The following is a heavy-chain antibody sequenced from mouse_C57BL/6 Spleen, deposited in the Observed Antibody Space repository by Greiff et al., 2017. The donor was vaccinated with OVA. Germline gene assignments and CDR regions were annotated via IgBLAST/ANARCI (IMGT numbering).Heavy chain of an antibody. D-gene: IGHD2-14*01. J-gene: IGHJ2*01. CDR2: IYPGDGDT. CDR3: ARGRYAYVPFDY. Sequence: QVQLQQSGAELVKPGASVKISCKASGYAFSSYWMNWVKQRPGKGLEWIGQIYPGDGDTNYNGKFKGKATLTADKSSSTAYMQLSSLTSEDSAVYFCARGRYAYVPFDYWGQGTTLTVSS. V-gene: IGHV1-80*01. CDR1: GYAFSSYW.